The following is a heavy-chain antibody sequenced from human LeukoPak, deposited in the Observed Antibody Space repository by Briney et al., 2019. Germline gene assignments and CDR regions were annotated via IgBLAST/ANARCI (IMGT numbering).Heavy chain of an antibody. D-gene: IGHD1-26*01. J-gene: IGHJ5*02. CDR2: ISGSADST. V-gene: IGHV3-23*01. CDR1: GFTFSSYG. Sequence: PGGSLRLSCAASGFTFSSYGMSWVRQAPGKGLEWVAIISGSADSTYYADSVKGRVTISRDNSKNTLYLQLSSLRADDTAEYYCAKDRSISGSSENNWFDPWGQGTLVTVSS. CDR3: AKDRSISGSSENNWFDP.